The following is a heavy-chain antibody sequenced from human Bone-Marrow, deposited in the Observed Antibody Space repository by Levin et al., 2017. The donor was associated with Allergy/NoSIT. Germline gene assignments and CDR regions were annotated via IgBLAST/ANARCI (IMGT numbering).Heavy chain of an antibody. Sequence: GESLKISCAASGFTFSNAWMSWVRQAPGKGLEWVGRIKSKTDGGTTDYAAPVKGRFTISRDDSKNTLYLQMNSLKTEDTAVYYCTTDRKYQLLKMGYWGQGTLVTVSS. CDR1: GFTFSNAW. CDR2: IKSKTDGGTT. V-gene: IGHV3-15*01. D-gene: IGHD2-2*01. J-gene: IGHJ4*02. CDR3: TTDRKYQLLKMGY.